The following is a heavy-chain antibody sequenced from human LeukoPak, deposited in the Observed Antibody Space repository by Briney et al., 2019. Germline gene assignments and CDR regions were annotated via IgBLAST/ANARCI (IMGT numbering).Heavy chain of an antibody. CDR2: ISWDGGST. V-gene: IGHV3-43*01. CDR3: ARQHSSGWSSGWFDP. J-gene: IGHJ5*02. CDR1: GFTFDDYT. D-gene: IGHD6-19*01. Sequence: GGSLRLSCAASGFTFDDYTMHWVRQAPGKGLEWVSLISWDGGSTYYADSVKGRFTISRDNSKNSLYLQMNSLRAEDTAFYYCARQHSSGWSSGWFDPWGQGTLVTVSS.